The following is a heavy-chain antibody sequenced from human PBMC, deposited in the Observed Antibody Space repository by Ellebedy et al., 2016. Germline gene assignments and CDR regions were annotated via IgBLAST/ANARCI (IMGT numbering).Heavy chain of an antibody. V-gene: IGHV3-21*01. CDR1: GFTFSSYS. Sequence: GESLKISXAASGFTFSSYSMNWVRQAPGKGLEWVSSISSSSSYIYYADSVKGRFTISRDNAKNSLYLQMNSLRAEDTAVYYCARDFGDYYYGMDVWGQGTTVTVSS. CDR3: ARDFGDYYYGMDV. D-gene: IGHD3-3*01. CDR2: ISSSSSYI. J-gene: IGHJ6*02.